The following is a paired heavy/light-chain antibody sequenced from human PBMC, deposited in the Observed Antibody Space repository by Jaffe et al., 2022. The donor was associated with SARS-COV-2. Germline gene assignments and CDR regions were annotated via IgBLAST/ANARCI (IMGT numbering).Light chain of an antibody. V-gene: IGKV3-15*01. CDR2: DAS. CDR1: QSIDNN. Sequence: EKVLTQSPANLSVSPGERATLSCRASQSIDNNLAWYQQRPGQTPRLLIYDASTRATGVPARFSGSGSGTEFTLTISSLQSEDFAVYYCQQHDNWPPWTFGQGTKVQIK. J-gene: IGKJ1*01. CDR3: QQHDNWPPWT.
Heavy chain of an antibody. Sequence: QVQLVESGGGLVRPGGSLSLSCAVSGFTLNDYHMSWIRQAPGEGLEWISSISGSGNTRHYADSVKGRFTISRDNAKDSVFLQMSNLRVEDTAVYYCVRDILYGSGSGDLFDYWGQGTLLTVSS. CDR2: ISGSGNTR. V-gene: IGHV3-11*01. CDR1: GFTLNDYH. CDR3: VRDILYGSGSGDLFDY. D-gene: IGHD3-10*01. J-gene: IGHJ4*02.